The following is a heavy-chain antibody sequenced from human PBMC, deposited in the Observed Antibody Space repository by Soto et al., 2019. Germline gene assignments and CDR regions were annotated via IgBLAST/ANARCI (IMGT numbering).Heavy chain of an antibody. D-gene: IGHD2-15*01. CDR3: TGSDPDIYYGMDV. CDR1: GGSLSSHY. CDR2: IYSSGST. V-gene: IGHV4-4*07. J-gene: IGHJ6*02. Sequence: SETLSLTCTVYGGSLSSHYWSWIRQPAGKELEWIGRIYSSGSTSYNPSLNGRVTMSVDTAKNQVSLRINSVTAADPAVYYCTGSDPDIYYGMDVWGQGTAVTVS.